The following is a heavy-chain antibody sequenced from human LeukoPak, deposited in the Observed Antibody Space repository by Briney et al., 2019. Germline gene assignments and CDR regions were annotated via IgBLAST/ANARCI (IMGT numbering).Heavy chain of an antibody. Sequence: GGSLRLSCAASGFTFSSYGMHWVRQAPGKGLEWVAFIRYDGSNKYYADSVKGRFTISRDNSKNTLYLQMNSLRAEDTAVYYCAKGPSDYYGSGSYYLLFDYWGQGTLVTVSS. V-gene: IGHV3-30*02. CDR1: GFTFSSYG. J-gene: IGHJ4*02. CDR2: IRYDGSNK. CDR3: AKGPSDYYGSGSYYLLFDY. D-gene: IGHD3-10*01.